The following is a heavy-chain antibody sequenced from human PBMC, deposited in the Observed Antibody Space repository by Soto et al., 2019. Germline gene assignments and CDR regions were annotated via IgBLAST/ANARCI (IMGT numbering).Heavy chain of an antibody. CDR2: ISSSSSTI. CDR3: ARDLDLYYYYYGMDV. Sequence: RLSCAASGFTFSSYSMNWVRQAPGKGLEWVSYISSSSSTIYYADSVKGRFTISRDNAKNSLYLQMNSLRDEDTAVYYCARDLDLYYYYYGMDVWGQGTTVTVSS. J-gene: IGHJ6*02. V-gene: IGHV3-48*02. CDR1: GFTFSSYS. D-gene: IGHD3-3*01.